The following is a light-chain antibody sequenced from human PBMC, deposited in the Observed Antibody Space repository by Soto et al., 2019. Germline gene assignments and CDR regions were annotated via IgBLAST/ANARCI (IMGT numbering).Light chain of an antibody. CDR2: EVN. CDR1: SSDVGGYNY. Sequence: QSVLTQPPSASGSPGQSVTISCTGTSSDVGGYNYVSWYQQYPGKAPKLMIYEVNKRPSGVPDRFSGSKSGNTASLTVSGLQAEDEADYYCSSYAGSNTVVFGGGTKVTVL. J-gene: IGLJ2*01. V-gene: IGLV2-8*01. CDR3: SSYAGSNTVV.